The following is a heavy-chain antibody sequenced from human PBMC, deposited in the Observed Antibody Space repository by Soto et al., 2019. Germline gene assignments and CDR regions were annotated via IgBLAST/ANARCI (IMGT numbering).Heavy chain of an antibody. Sequence: QLTLKESGPTLVKPTQTLTLTCTFSGSPVSTNGVGEGWIRQHPWKALEWLARIYWDDSKEYGPALKNILTLTKYTSKKQVVLTASKIDRVDPAKYDCAKTWGDDYTMGYWGQGNLVTVSS. D-gene: IGHD4-4*01. CDR1: GSPVSTNGVG. J-gene: IGHJ4*02. CDR2: IYWDDSK. CDR3: AKTWGDDYTMGY. V-gene: IGHV2-5*05.